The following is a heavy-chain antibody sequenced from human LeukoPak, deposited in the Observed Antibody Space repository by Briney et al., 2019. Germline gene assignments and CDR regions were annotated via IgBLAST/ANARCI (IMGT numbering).Heavy chain of an antibody. CDR2: ISSYNGNT. Sequence: ASVKVSCKASGYTFTSYGISWVRQAPGQGFEWMGWISSYNGNTNYVEKFQGRVTMTTDTSTSTAYMELRGLRSDDTAVYYCARDRQLQWFGEFNIDFDYWGQGTLVTVYS. J-gene: IGHJ4*02. CDR1: GYTFTSYG. V-gene: IGHV1-18*01. D-gene: IGHD3-10*01. CDR3: ARDRQLQWFGEFNIDFDY.